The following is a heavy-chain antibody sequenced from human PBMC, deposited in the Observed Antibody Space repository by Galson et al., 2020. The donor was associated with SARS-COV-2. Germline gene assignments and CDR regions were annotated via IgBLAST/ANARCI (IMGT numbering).Heavy chain of an antibody. CDR1: GYTLTELS. J-gene: IGHJ4*02. CDR3: ATLGAGGYDRKYYFDY. Sequence: ASVKVSCKVSGYTLTELSMHWVRQAPGKGLEWMGGFDPEDGETIYAQKFQGRVTMTEDTSTDTAYMELSSLRSKDTAVYYCATLGAGGYDRKYYFDYWGQGTLVTVSS. CDR2: FDPEDGET. V-gene: IGHV1-24*01. D-gene: IGHD5-12*01.